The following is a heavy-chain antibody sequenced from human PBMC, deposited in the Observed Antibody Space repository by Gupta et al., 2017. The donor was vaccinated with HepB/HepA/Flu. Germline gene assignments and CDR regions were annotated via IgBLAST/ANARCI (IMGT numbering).Heavy chain of an antibody. D-gene: IGHD3-22*01. CDR3: AKEYVGCTMIGDAFDI. V-gene: IGHV3-30*18. CDR2: ISNDGSNK. CDR1: GFTFSSYG. J-gene: IGHJ3*02. Sequence: QVQLVESGGGVVQPGRSLSLSCAASGFTFSSYGRHWGRQAPGKGLEGVAVISNDGSNKYYADSVKGRFTISRDNSKNTRYLEMNSVRAEETAVYYCAKEYVGCTMIGDAFDIWGQGTMVTVSS.